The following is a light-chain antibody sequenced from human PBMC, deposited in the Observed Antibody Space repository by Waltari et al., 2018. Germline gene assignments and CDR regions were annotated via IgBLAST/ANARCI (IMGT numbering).Light chain of an antibody. J-gene: IGKJ1*01. Sequence: DIVMTQSPDSLAVSLGERATIHFQSSQSVLYSSNNKNYLAWYQQKPGQPPKLLIYWASNRESGVPDRISGSGSGTDFTLTISSLQAEDVAVYYCQQYYSTPWTFGQGTKVEIK. CDR3: QQYYSTPWT. CDR1: QSVLYSSNNKNY. V-gene: IGKV4-1*01. CDR2: WAS.